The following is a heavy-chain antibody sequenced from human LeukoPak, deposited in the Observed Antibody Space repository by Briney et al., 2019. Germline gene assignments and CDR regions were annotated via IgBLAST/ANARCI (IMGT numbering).Heavy chain of an antibody. CDR1: GGTFISYA. V-gene: IGHV1-69*05. Sequence: SVKVSCKASGGTFISYAISWVRQAPGQGLEWMGRIIPIFGTANYAQKFQGRVTITTDESTSTAYMELSSLRSEDTAVYYCASEANNYYYDSSGYIFDYWGQGTLVTVSS. CDR2: IIPIFGTA. CDR3: ASEANNYYYDSSGYIFDY. J-gene: IGHJ4*02. D-gene: IGHD3-22*01.